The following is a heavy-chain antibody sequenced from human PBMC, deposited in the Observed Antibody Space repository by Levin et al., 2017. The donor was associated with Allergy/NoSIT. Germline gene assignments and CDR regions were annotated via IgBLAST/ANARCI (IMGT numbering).Heavy chain of an antibody. CDR3: ARDGYSAVAGIDWTHPLDY. V-gene: IGHV3-33*01. Sequence: GESLKISCAASGFTFSNFGIHWVRQAPGKGLEWVSAIWYDGSNKYYRDSVKGRFTISRDNSKNTLYLQMDSLRVEDTAVYYCARDGYSAVAGIDWTHPLDYWGQGTLVTVSS. CDR2: IWYDGSNK. CDR1: GFTFSNFG. J-gene: IGHJ4*02. D-gene: IGHD6-19*01.